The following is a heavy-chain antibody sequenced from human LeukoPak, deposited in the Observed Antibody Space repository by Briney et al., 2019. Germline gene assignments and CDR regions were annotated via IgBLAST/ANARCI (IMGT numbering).Heavy chain of an antibody. Sequence: SETLSLTCTVSGGSISSYYWSWIRQPPGKGLEWIGYIYTSGSTNYNPSLKSRVTISVDTSKNQFSLKLSSVTAADPAVYYCARLSGTTIFGVVIMSGWFDPWGQGTLVTVSS. CDR2: IYTSGST. D-gene: IGHD3-3*01. CDR3: ARLSGTTIFGVVIMSGWFDP. J-gene: IGHJ5*02. CDR1: GGSISSYY. V-gene: IGHV4-4*09.